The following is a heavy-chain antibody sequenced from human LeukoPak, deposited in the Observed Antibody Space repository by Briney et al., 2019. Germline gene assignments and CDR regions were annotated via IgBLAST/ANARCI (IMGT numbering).Heavy chain of an antibody. CDR1: GYTFTSYD. D-gene: IGHD6-13*01. Sequence: GASVKVSCKASGYTFTSYDINWVRQATGQGLEWMGWMNPNSGNTGYAQEFQGRVTITRNTSISTAYMELSSLRSEDTAVYYCARASSSWYSGWAFDIWGQGTMVTVSS. CDR3: ARASSSWYSGWAFDI. V-gene: IGHV1-8*03. CDR2: MNPNSGNT. J-gene: IGHJ3*02.